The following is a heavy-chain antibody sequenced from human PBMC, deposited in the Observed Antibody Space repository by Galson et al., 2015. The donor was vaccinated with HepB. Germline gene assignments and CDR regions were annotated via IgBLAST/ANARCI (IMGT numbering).Heavy chain of an antibody. J-gene: IGHJ4*02. CDR1: GFSFSSYW. D-gene: IGHD3-16*01. CDR2: INQDGSEK. CDR3: ARDRDYDYVWGSYALDS. V-gene: IGHV3-7*03. Sequence: SLRLSCAVSGFSFSSYWMNWVRQAPGKGLEWVANINQDGSEKNYVDSVKGRFTIFRDNAKNSLHLQMNSLRAEDTAVYFCARDRDYDYVWGSYALDSWGQGTLVTVSS.